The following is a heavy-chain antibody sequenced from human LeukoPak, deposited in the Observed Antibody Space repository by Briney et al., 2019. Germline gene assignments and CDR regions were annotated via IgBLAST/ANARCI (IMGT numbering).Heavy chain of an antibody. CDR3: ARTSDSSGYHDFDY. Sequence: GGSLRLSCAASGFTFSSYGMHWVRQAPGKGLEWVAVIWYDGSNKCYADSVKGRFTISRDNSKNTLYLQMNSLRAEDTAVYYCARTSDSSGYHDFDYWGQGTLVTVSS. J-gene: IGHJ4*02. CDR2: IWYDGSNK. V-gene: IGHV3-33*08. CDR1: GFTFSSYG. D-gene: IGHD3-22*01.